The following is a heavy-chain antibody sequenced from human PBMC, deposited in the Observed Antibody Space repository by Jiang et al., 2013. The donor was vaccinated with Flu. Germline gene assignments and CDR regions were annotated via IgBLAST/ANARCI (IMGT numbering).Heavy chain of an antibody. J-gene: IGHJ4*02. CDR1: GFTFSNAW. D-gene: IGHD2-15*01. Sequence: LESGGGLVKPGGSLRLSCAASGFTFSNAWMSWVRQAPGKGLEWVGRIKSKTDGGTTDYAAPVKGRFTISRDDSKNTLYLQMNSLKTEDTAVYYCTTEYCSGGSCYSPHDYWGQGTLVTVSS. CDR3: TTEYCSGGSCYSPHDY. CDR2: IKSKTDGGTT. V-gene: IGHV3-15*01.